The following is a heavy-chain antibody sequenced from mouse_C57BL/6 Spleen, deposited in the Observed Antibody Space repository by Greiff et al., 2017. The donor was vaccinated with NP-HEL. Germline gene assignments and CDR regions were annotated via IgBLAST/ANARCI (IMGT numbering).Heavy chain of an antibody. CDR3: ALYYYGSSYYYDD. V-gene: IGHV1-69*01. Sequence: VQLQQPGAELVMPGASVKLSCKASGYTFTSYWMHWVKQRPGQGLEWIGEIDPSDSYTNYNQKFKGKSTLTVDKSSGTAYMHLSSLTSEDSAVYYCALYYYGSSYYYDDWGQGTTLTVSS. CDR2: IDPSDSYT. D-gene: IGHD1-1*01. J-gene: IGHJ2*01. CDR1: GYTFTSYW.